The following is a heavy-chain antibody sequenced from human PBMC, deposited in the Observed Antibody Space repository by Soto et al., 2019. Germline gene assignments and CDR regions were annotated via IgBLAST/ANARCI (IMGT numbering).Heavy chain of an antibody. D-gene: IGHD2-15*01. Sequence: QVQLQQWGAGLLKPSETLSLTCAVYGGSFSGYYWSWIRQPPGKGLEWIGEINHSGSTNYNPSLKSRVTISVDTSKNQFSLKLSSVTAADTAVYYCARGRSYRYCSGGSCPSPFGYWGQGTLVTVSS. V-gene: IGHV4-34*01. J-gene: IGHJ4*02. CDR3: ARGRSYRYCSGGSCPSPFGY. CDR2: INHSGST. CDR1: GGSFSGYY.